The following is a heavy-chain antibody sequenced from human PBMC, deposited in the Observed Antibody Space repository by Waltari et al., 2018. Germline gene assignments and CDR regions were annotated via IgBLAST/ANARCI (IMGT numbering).Heavy chain of an antibody. CDR2: ISSSNSTI. CDR1: GFTFSSYS. Sequence: EVQLVESGGGLVQPGGSLRLSCAASGFTFSSYSMNWVRQASGKGVEWVSVISSSNSTIYYADSVKGRFTISRDNAKNSLYLQMNSLRAEDTAVYYCARASIAARPIWFDPWGQGTLVTVSS. J-gene: IGHJ5*02. D-gene: IGHD6-6*01. V-gene: IGHV3-48*04. CDR3: ARASIAARPIWFDP.